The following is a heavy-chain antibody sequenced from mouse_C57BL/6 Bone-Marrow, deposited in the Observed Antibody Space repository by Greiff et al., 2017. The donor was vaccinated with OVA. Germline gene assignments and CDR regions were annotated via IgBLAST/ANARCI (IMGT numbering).Heavy chain of an antibody. Sequence: VQLKESGPGLAKPSQTLSLTCSVTGYSITSDYWNWLRKFPGNKLEYMGYISYSGSTYYNPSLKSRISITRDTSKNQYYLQLNSVTTEDTATYYCARGFMFADWGQGTLVTVSA. CDR1: GYSITSDY. CDR3: ARGFMFAD. CDR2: ISYSGST. D-gene: IGHD1-1*01. V-gene: IGHV3-8*01. J-gene: IGHJ3*01.